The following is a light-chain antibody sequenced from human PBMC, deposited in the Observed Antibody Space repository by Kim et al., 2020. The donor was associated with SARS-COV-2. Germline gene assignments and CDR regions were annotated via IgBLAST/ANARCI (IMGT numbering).Light chain of an antibody. CDR1: QSVSRW. V-gene: IGKV1-5*01. CDR3: QHRQT. CDR2: DGS. J-gene: IGKJ1*01. Sequence: SPLSASVGDRVPLTCRASQSVSRWLAWYQQKPGKAPKLLIYDGSNLQSGVPSRFSGSGSGTEFTLTISSLQPDDFAIYYCQHRQTFGQGTKVDI.